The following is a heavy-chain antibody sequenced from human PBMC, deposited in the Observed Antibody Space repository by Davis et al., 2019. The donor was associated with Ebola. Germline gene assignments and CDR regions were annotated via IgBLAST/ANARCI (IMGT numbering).Heavy chain of an antibody. D-gene: IGHD3-3*01. CDR3: AKGSVTIFGVAPDYYGMDV. J-gene: IGHJ6*04. CDR2: ISSSSSTI. V-gene: IGHV3-48*01. Sequence: GGSLRLSCAASGFTFSSYSMNWVRQAPGKGLEWVSYISSSSSTIYYADSVKGRFTISRDNAKNTLYLQMNSLRAEDTAVYYCAKGSVTIFGVAPDYYGMDVWGKGTTVTVSS. CDR1: GFTFSSYS.